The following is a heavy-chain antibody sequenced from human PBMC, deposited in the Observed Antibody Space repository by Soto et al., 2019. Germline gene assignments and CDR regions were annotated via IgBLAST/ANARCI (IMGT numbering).Heavy chain of an antibody. CDR1: GFAFSDSG. D-gene: IGHD3-3*01. V-gene: IGHV3-33*01. J-gene: IGHJ4*02. CDR3: ALVKSSGPYYFLY. CDR2: IWYDGSDK. Sequence: GGSLRLSCTASGFAFSDSGMHWVRQAPGKGLEWVAVIWYDGSDKYYADSVKGRFTVSRDNSKSTLYLQMNSLRVEDMAVYYCALVKSSGPYYFLYCGQGVLVTLSS.